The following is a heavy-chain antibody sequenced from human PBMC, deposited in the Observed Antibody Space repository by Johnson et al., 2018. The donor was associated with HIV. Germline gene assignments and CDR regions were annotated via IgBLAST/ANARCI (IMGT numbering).Heavy chain of an antibody. CDR3: VKDLYCIGGVCRTDTFDI. CDR2: ISYDGSNK. CDR1: GFTFSSYA. D-gene: IGHD2-8*02. J-gene: IGHJ3*02. Sequence: QVQLVESGGGVVQPGGSLRLSCAASGFTFSSYAMHWVRQAPGKGLEWVAVISYDGSNKYYADSVKGRFTISRDNFKSTLYLQMNSLRVEDTAVYYCVKDLYCIGGVCRTDTFDIWGQGTMVTASS. V-gene: IGHV3-30-3*02.